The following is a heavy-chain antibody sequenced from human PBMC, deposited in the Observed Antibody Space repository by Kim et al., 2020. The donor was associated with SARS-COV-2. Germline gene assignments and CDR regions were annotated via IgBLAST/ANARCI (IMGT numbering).Heavy chain of an antibody. V-gene: IGHV3-30*18. Sequence: GGSLRLSCEASGFMFSSYGMHWVRQAPGKGLEWLAVSTYDGNNQSYADSVKGRFTVSRDNVENTLYLQMSSLRPEDTALYYCVKVRVGVRHLFYFDHWGQGALVTVSS. J-gene: IGHJ4*02. D-gene: IGHD1-26*01. CDR2: STYDGNNQ. CDR3: VKVRVGVRHLFYFDH. CDR1: GFMFSSYG.